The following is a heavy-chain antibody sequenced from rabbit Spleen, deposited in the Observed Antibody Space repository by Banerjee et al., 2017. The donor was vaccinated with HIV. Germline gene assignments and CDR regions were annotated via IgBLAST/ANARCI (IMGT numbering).Heavy chain of an antibody. CDR1: GFSLFYYW. J-gene: IGHJ6*01. V-gene: IGHV1S40*01. Sequence: QSLEESGGDLVKPGASLTLTCTASGFSLFYYWMCWVRQAPGKGLDLIGCIYAGDGSTDYTNWVNGRFTISKTSSTVDLKMTSLTVADTATYFCARDTGSSFSSYGMDLWGPGTLVTVS. CDR2: IYAGDGST. CDR3: ARDTGSSFSSYGMDL. D-gene: IGHD8-1*01.